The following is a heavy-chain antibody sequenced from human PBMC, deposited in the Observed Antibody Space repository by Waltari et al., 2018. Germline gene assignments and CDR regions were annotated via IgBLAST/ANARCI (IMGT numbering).Heavy chain of an antibody. Sequence: QVQLVQSGAEVKKPGASVKVSCKASGYTFTGYYMHWVRQATGQGLEWMGWINPNSGGTNYAQKCQGRVTMTRDTSISTAYMELSRLRSDDTAVYYCARDYDFWSGYRGGWFDPWGQGTLVTVSS. CDR1: GYTFTGYY. D-gene: IGHD3-3*01. CDR3: ARDYDFWSGYRGGWFDP. J-gene: IGHJ5*02. V-gene: IGHV1-2*02. CDR2: INPNSGGT.